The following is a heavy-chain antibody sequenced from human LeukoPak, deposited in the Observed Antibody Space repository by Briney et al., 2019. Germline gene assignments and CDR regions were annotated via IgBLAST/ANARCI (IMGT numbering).Heavy chain of an antibody. CDR2: IYYSGST. Sequence: SETLSLTCTVSGDSIGSSTYYGGWIRQPPGKGPEWIGSIYYSGSTYYSPSLKSRVTMSIDTSKNQFSLKLSSVTAADTAIYYCARLRDYYYMDVWGKGTTVTVSS. V-gene: IGHV4-39*01. CDR3: ARLRDYYYMDV. J-gene: IGHJ6*03. CDR1: GDSIGSSTYY.